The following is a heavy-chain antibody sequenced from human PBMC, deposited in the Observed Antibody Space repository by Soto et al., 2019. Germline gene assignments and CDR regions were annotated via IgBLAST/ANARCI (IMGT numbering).Heavy chain of an antibody. CDR1: GGSVSNKTYY. V-gene: IGHV4-61*01. Sequence: SETLSLTCSVSGGSVSNKTYYWSWIRQPPGKRLEWIGYVYYSGATNYNPSLKSRVTISVDLSKNQFSLRLSSVTTADTALYYCARTTAVPNTPRSRYFFDYWGQGTLVTVSS. CDR2: VYYSGAT. CDR3: ARTTAVPNTPRSRYFFDY. J-gene: IGHJ4*02. D-gene: IGHD4-17*01.